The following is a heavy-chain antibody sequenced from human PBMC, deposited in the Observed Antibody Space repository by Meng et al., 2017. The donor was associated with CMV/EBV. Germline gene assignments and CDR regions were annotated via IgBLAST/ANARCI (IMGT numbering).Heavy chain of an antibody. D-gene: IGHD3-10*01. CDR3: AKDSVVFRYGSGSYPYFDY. V-gene: IGHV3-23*01. CDR1: GFTFSSYA. CDR2: ISGSDNST. Sequence: GESLKISCAASGFTFSSYAMSWVRQAPGKRLEWVSAISGSDNSTYYADSVKGRFTISRDNSKNTLYLQMNSLRAEDTAVYYCAKDSVVFRYGSGSYPYFDYWGQGTLVTVSS. J-gene: IGHJ4*02.